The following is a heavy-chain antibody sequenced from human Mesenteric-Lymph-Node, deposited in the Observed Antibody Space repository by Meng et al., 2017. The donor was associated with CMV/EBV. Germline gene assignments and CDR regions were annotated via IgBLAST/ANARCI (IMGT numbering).Heavy chain of an antibody. CDR2: ISSDSSSI. J-gene: IGHJ4*02. D-gene: IGHD3-3*01. CDR3: ARGFYNFRSGRFDH. Sequence: GGSLRLSCAASGFTFSSYAMSWVRQAPGKGLEWVSSISSDSSSIYYADSVKGRFTISRDNAEYSLYLQMNSLRAGDTAMYYCARGFYNFRSGRFDHWGQGTLVTVSS. CDR1: GFTFSSYA. V-gene: IGHV3-21*01.